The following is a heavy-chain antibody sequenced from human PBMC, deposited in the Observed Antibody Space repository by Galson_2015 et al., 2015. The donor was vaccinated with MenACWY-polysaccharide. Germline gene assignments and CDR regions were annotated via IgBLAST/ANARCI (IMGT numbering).Heavy chain of an antibody. CDR3: ARGSNIWKLLDY. CDR2: LSDRVDST. Sequence: SLRLSCAGSGVTLRHYGLSWVRQAPGKGLEWVSVLSDRVDSTHYADSAKGRFTVSREKSRNTLYLQMNSLRVDDTAVYFCARGSNIWKLLDYWGQVALVTVSS. D-gene: IGHD2/OR15-2a*01. J-gene: IGHJ4*02. CDR1: GVTLRHYG. V-gene: IGHV3-23*01.